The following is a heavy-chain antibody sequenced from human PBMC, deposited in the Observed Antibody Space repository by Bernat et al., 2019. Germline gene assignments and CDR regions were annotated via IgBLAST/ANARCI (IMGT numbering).Heavy chain of an antibody. CDR1: GFTFSTYD. J-gene: IGHJ2*01. V-gene: IGHV3-30*19. Sequence: QVQLVESGGGVFQPGRSLRLSCAASGFTFSTYDIHWVRQAPGKGLEWVAVISYDGSNKYYADSVKGRFTISRDNSKNTLYLQMNSLRAEDTAVYYCARDGVAIFGVVKDGYFDLWGRGTLVTVSS. CDR3: ARDGVAIFGVVKDGYFDL. CDR2: ISYDGSNK. D-gene: IGHD3-3*01.